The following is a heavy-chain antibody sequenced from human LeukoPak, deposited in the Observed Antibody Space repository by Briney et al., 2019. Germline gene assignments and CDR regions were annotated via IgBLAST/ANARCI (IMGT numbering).Heavy chain of an antibody. J-gene: IGHJ4*02. V-gene: IGHV3-23*01. Sequence: GGSLRLSCAASGFTFSSYGMHWVRQAPGKGLEWVSAISGSGGSTYYADSVKGRFTISRDNSKNTLYLQMNSLRAEDTAVYYCARERNLEIAVAGTIFDYWGQGTLVTVSS. CDR3: ARERNLEIAVAGTIFDY. D-gene: IGHD6-19*01. CDR1: GFTFSSYG. CDR2: ISGSGGST.